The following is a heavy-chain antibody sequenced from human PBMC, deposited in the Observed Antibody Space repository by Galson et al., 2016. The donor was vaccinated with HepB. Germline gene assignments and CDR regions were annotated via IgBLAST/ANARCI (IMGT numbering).Heavy chain of an antibody. CDR3: ARDRKGYDVWSGYGDYYYSGMDV. Sequence: SLRLSCAASGFTLSSYAIHWVRQAPGKGLEWVAVISYDGSNKYFADSVKGRFAISRDNSKTTLYLQMNSLRADDTAVYYCARDRKGYDVWSGYGDYYYSGMDVWGQGTTVTVSS. J-gene: IGHJ6*02. CDR2: ISYDGSNK. CDR1: GFTLSSYA. V-gene: IGHV3-30*09. D-gene: IGHD3-3*01.